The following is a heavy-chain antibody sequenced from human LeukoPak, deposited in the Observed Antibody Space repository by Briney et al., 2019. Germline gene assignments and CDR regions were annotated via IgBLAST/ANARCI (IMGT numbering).Heavy chain of an antibody. CDR2: LYTTGST. V-gene: IGHV4-4*07. D-gene: IGHD3-9*01. Sequence: PAETLSLTCTVSGGSISNYYWSWIRQPAGKGLEWIGRLYTTGSTNYNPSLKGRVTMSVDTSKNQFSLKLSSVTAADTAVYYCAREEGGHFEWLLSHWGQGTLVTVSS. CDR1: GGSISNYY. CDR3: AREEGGHFEWLLSH. J-gene: IGHJ4*02.